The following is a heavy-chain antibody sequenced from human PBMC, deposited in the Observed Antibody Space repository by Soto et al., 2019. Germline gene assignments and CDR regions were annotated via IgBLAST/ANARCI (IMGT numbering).Heavy chain of an antibody. CDR1: GFTFSSSA. CDR3: ALDYYGSGSYPNYAFDI. J-gene: IGHJ3*02. D-gene: IGHD3-10*01. CDR2: ISGSGGSP. Sequence: EVQLLESGGGLVQPGGSLRLSCAASGFTFSSSAMSWVRQAPGKRLEWVSAISGSGGSPYYADSVKGRFTISRDNYKKTLYLQMSRLTDEATAVYYCALDYYGSGSYPNYAFDIWGQGTMVTVSS. V-gene: IGHV3-23*01.